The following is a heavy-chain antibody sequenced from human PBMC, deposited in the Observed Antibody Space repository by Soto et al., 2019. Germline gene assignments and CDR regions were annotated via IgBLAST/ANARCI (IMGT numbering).Heavy chain of an antibody. CDR3: TRHAVDY. V-gene: IGHV3-73*02. CDR2: IRSKPNNYAT. J-gene: IGHJ4*02. CDR1: GFSFSDSA. Sequence: EVHLVESGGGLVQPGGSLKLSCVVSGFSFSDSAMHWVRQASGKGLQWVGRIRSKPNNYATAYDESMKGRFTISRDDSKNTAYLQMNSLKTEDTAVYYCTRHAVDYWGQGTLVTVSS. D-gene: IGHD6-19*01.